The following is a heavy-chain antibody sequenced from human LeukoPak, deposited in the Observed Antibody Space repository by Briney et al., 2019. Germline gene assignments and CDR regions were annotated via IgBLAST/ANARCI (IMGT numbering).Heavy chain of an antibody. CDR3: ARKDDSSGYIYYYYYYGMDV. V-gene: IGHV3-23*01. D-gene: IGHD3-22*01. CDR1: GFIFSKYA. J-gene: IGHJ6*02. Sequence: GGSLRLSCAASGFIFSKYAMTWVRQAPGKGLEWVSAISASGGTTYYADSVKGRFTISRDNSKNTLYLQMNSLRAEDTALYYCARKDDSSGYIYYYYYYGMDVWGQGTTVTVSS. CDR2: ISASGGTT.